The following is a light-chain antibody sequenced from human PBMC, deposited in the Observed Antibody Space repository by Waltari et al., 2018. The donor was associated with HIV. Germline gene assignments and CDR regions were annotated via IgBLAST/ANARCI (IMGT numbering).Light chain of an antibody. J-gene: IGLJ1*01. CDR1: SSDVGSYNL. CDR3: CSHAGSSIYFV. V-gene: IGLV2-23*02. Sequence: QSALTQPASVSWSPGQSITISCTGTSSDVGSYNLVSWYQQHPEKAPKVMIYEVNKRPYGVSNRFSGSKSGNTASLTISGLQAEDEAEYYCCSHAGSSIYFVFGTGTKVTVL. CDR2: EVN.